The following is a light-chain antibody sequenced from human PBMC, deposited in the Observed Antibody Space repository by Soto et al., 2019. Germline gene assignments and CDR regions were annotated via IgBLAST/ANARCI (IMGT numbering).Light chain of an antibody. CDR2: RAS. Sequence: EIVMTQSPATLSVSPGETATLSCRASQSVTSNLAWYQQKPGQAPRLLIYRASTRATGIPGRFSGSGSGTEFTHTISSLQSEDFAVYYCQQYDKWPPITFGQGTRLDIK. CDR1: QSVTSN. CDR3: QQYDKWPPIT. V-gene: IGKV3D-15*01. J-gene: IGKJ5*01.